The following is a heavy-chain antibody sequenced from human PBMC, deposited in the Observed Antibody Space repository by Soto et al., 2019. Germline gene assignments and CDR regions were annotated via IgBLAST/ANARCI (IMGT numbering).Heavy chain of an antibody. Sequence: EVQLLESGGGLVQPGGSLRLSCAASGFTFSSYAMSWVRQAPGQGLEWVSAISGSGGSTYYADSVKGRFTISRDNSKNTLYLQMNSLRAEDTAVYYCAKPYYSGSSHFDYWGQGTLVTVSS. J-gene: IGHJ4*02. CDR1: GFTFSSYA. V-gene: IGHV3-23*01. D-gene: IGHD1-26*01. CDR2: ISGSGGST. CDR3: AKPYYSGSSHFDY.